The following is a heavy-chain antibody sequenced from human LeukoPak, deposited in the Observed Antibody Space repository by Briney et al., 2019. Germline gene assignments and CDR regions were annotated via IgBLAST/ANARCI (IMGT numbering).Heavy chain of an antibody. Sequence: ASVKVSCKASGYPFTSYDINWVRQATGQGLEWMGWMNPNSGNTGYAQKFQGRVTFSRNTSITTAYMELSSLRSEDTAVYYCARAIRADRRGSWFDPWGQGTLVTVSS. D-gene: IGHD6-6*01. CDR3: ARAIRADRRGSWFDP. CDR1: GYPFTSYD. J-gene: IGHJ5*02. V-gene: IGHV1-8*03. CDR2: MNPNSGNT.